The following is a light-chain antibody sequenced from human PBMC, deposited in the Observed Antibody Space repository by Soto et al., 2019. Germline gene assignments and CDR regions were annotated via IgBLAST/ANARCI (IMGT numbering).Light chain of an antibody. CDR1: QSVSTS. CDR2: AAS. V-gene: IGKV1-39*01. CDR3: QQSSITPYT. Sequence: DIQMTQSPSTLSASVGDRVIITCRASQSVSTSLNWYQQKPGKAPKFLIYAASSLQSGVPSRFSGSGSGTDFTLTISSLQREDFATYYCQQSSITPYTFGQGTKVEIK. J-gene: IGKJ2*01.